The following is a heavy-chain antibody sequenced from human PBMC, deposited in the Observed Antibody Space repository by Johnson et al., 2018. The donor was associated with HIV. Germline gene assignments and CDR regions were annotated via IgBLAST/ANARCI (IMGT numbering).Heavy chain of an antibody. J-gene: IGHJ3*02. CDR1: GFTFSSYG. CDR2: IRYDGSNN. Sequence: QVQLVESRGGVVQPGGSLRLSCAASGFTFSSYGMHWVRQAPGKGLERVAFIRYDGSNNYYADSVKGRFTISRDNSKNTLYLQMNSLRAEDTAVYYCAKVSGYYDSLSAGWAFDIWGQGTMVTVSS. D-gene: IGHD3-22*01. CDR3: AKVSGYYDSLSAGWAFDI. V-gene: IGHV3-30*02.